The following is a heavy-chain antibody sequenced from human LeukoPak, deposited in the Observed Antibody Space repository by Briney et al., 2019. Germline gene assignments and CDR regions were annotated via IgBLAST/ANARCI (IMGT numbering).Heavy chain of an antibody. V-gene: IGHV5-51*01. CDR2: IYPSDSET. D-gene: IGHD5-24*01. Sequence: PGESLKISCKGSGYSFTSYWIGWVRQMPGKGLEWMGIIYPSDSETRYSPSFQGQVTISADKSISTAYLQWSSLKASDTAIYYCARLQGDAYSQFDSWGQGTLVTVSS. CDR3: ARLQGDAYSQFDS. J-gene: IGHJ4*02. CDR1: GYSFTSYW.